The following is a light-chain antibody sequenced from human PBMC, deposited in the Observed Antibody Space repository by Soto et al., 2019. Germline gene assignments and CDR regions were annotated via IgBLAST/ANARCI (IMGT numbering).Light chain of an antibody. CDR2: VTSDGSH. CDR3: QAWGTGGV. V-gene: IGLV4-69*01. J-gene: IGLJ3*02. Sequence: QSVLTQSPSASASPGASVKLTCTLSSGHSDYAIAWHQQQPEKGPRYLMKVTSDGSHTKGDGIPDRFSGSSSGADRYLTISSLRSDDEADYYCQAWGTGGVCGVGTKVTVL. CDR1: SGHSDYA.